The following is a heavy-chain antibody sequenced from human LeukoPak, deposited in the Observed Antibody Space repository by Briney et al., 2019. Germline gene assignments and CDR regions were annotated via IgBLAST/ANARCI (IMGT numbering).Heavy chain of an antibody. CDR2: ISYDGSNK. Sequence: GGSLRLSCAASGFTFSSYGMHWVRQAPGKGLEWVAVISYDGSNKYYVDSVKGRFTISRDNSKNTLYLQMNSLRAEDTAVYYCAKGYYFDYWGQGTLVTVSS. CDR3: AKGYYFDY. J-gene: IGHJ4*02. V-gene: IGHV3-30*18. CDR1: GFTFSSYG.